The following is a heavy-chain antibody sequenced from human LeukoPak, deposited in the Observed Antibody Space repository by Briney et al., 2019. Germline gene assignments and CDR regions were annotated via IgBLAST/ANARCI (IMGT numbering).Heavy chain of an antibody. J-gene: IGHJ6*03. CDR2: IYYSGSA. CDR1: GGSISSSSSY. D-gene: IGHD3-10*01. CDR3: ARPHGSGYYYYFMDV. V-gene: IGHV4-39*01. Sequence: PSETLSLTCTVSGGSISSSSSYWGWIRQPPGKGLEWIGSIYYSGSAYYNPSLKSRVTMSLDTSKNQFSLKLSSVTAADTAVYYCARPHGSGYYYYFMDVWGKGATVTVSS.